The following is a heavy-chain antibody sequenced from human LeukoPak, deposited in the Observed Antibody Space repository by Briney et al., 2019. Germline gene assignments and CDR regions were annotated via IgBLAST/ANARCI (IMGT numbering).Heavy chain of an antibody. CDR2: IYHSGST. CDR1: GCSISSGGYS. CDR3: ARYCSSTSCSSSYYFDY. Sequence: SETLSLTCAVSGCSISSGGYSWSWIRQPPGKGLEWIVYIYHSGSTYYNPSLKSRVTISVDRSKNQFSLKLSSVTAADTAVYYCARYCSSTSCSSSYYFDYWGQGTLVTVSS. V-gene: IGHV4-30-2*01. J-gene: IGHJ4*02. D-gene: IGHD2-2*01.